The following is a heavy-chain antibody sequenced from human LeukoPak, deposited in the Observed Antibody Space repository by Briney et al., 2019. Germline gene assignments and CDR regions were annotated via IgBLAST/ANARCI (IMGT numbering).Heavy chain of an antibody. CDR3: ARDGGRRPFDY. J-gene: IGHJ4*02. CDR1: GGSISNYY. Sequence: SETLSLTCTVSGGSISNYYWGWIRQPAGKGLEWIGLIYTSGSTNYNPSLKSRVTMSVDTSKNQFSLKLGSVTAADTAVYYCARDGGRRPFDYWGQGTLVTVSS. CDR2: IYTSGST. V-gene: IGHV4-4*07. D-gene: IGHD2-15*01.